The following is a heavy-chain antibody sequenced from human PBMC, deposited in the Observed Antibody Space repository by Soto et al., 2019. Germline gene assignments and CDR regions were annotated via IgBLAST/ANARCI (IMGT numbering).Heavy chain of an antibody. CDR3: ARQRSPEGWFDP. CDR2: VTVTGGST. V-gene: IGHV3-23*01. Sequence: WGSLRLSCAASASSCNTYGVTWVRQAPGKGLEWVSTVTVTGGSTYYADSVKGRFTISRDRSNYTVSLLLNSLRVEDTAIYYCARQRSPEGWFDPWGQGTLVTVSS. J-gene: IGHJ5*02. CDR1: ASSCNTYG. D-gene: IGHD3-10*01.